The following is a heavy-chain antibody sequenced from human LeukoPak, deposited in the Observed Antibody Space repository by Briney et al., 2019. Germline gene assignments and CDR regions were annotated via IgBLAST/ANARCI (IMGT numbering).Heavy chain of an antibody. D-gene: IGHD3-3*01. CDR3: ARTEPGFWSGYPSPHDAFDI. J-gene: IGHJ3*02. CDR2: IRYDGSNK. V-gene: IGHV3-30*02. CDR1: GFAFSSYG. Sequence: GGSLRLSCAASGFAFSSYGMHWVRQAPGKGLEWVAFIRYDGSNKYYADSVKGRFTISRDNSKNTLYLQMNSLRAEDTAVYYCARTEPGFWSGYPSPHDAFDIWGQGTMVTVSS.